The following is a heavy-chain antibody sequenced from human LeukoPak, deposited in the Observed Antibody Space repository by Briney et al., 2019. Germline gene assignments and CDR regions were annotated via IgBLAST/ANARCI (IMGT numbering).Heavy chain of an antibody. CDR1: GASITTYS. D-gene: IGHD6-19*01. Sequence: SETLSLTCIVSGASITTYSWNWLRQSPGRGLEWIGYFSLGGSGTTSYTSSLKSRVTISRDTSKNQLSLKLTSVTAADTAVYYCARWDDSAWAFGTWGPGTLVTVSS. V-gene: IGHV4-59*08. CDR3: ARWDDSAWAFGT. CDR2: FSLGGSGTT. J-gene: IGHJ5*02.